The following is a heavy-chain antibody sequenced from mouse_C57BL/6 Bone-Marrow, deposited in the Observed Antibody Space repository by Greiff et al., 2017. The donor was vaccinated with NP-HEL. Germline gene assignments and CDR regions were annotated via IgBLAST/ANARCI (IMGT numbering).Heavy chain of an antibody. CDR2: ISSGSSTI. V-gene: IGHV5-17*01. CDR3: AREGVLITTVVAPYYAMDY. Sequence: EVKLMESGGGLVKPGGSLKLSCAASGFTFSDYGMHWVRQAPEKGLEWVAYISSGSSTIYYADTVKGRFTISRDNAKNTLFLQMTSLRSEDTAMYYCAREGVLITTVVAPYYAMDYRGQGTSVTVSS. J-gene: IGHJ4*01. CDR1: GFTFSDYG. D-gene: IGHD1-1*01.